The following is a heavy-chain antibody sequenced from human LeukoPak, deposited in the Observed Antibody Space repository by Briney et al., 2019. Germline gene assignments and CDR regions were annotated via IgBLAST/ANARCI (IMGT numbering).Heavy chain of an antibody. CDR1: GGSFSGYY. CDR2: INHSGST. CDR3: AGGVVVVAATQNFDY. D-gene: IGHD2-15*01. V-gene: IGHV4-34*01. J-gene: IGHJ4*02. Sequence: NPSETLSLTCAVYGGSFSGYYWSWIRQPPGKGLEWIGEINHSGSTNYNPSLKSRVTISVDTSKNQFSLKLSSVTAADTAVYYCAGGVVVVAATQNFDYWGQGTLVTVSS.